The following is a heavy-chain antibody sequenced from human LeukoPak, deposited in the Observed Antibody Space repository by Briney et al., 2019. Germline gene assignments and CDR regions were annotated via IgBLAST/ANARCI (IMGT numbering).Heavy chain of an antibody. J-gene: IGHJ3*02. V-gene: IGHV4-39*07. CDR2: IYYSGSA. CDR3: ARGLEYCSSTSCDAFDI. Sequence: SETLSLTCTVSNGSISSNNYYWAWIRQPPGEGLEWIGSIYYSGSAYYNPSLESRVTISVDTSKNQFSLKLSSVTAADTAVYYCARGLEYCSSTSCDAFDIWGQGTMVTVSS. D-gene: IGHD2-2*01. CDR1: NGSISSNNYY.